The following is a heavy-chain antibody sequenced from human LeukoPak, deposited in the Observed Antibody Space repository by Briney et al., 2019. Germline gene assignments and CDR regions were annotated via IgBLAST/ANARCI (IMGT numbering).Heavy chain of an antibody. CDR3: ARLAYYYGSGSYPTNYYFDY. V-gene: IGHV4-39*01. D-gene: IGHD3-10*01. J-gene: IGHJ4*02. CDR1: GGSISSTRYY. CDR2: IYYSGST. Sequence: SETLSLTCTVSGGSISSTRYYWGWIRQPPGKGLEWIGSIYYSGSTYYNPSLKSRVTMSVDRSKNQFSLKLSSVTAADTAVYYCARLAYYYGSGSYPTNYYFDYWGQGTLVAVSS.